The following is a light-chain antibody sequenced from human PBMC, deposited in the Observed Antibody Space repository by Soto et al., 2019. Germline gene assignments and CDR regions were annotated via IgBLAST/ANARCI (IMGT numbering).Light chain of an antibody. V-gene: IGKV3-20*01. CDR3: QQYGSSPRT. J-gene: IGKJ2*01. CDR2: GPS. Sequence: IVLTQSPGTLSLSPGERATLSCRASQSVSSSDLAWYQQKPGQAPRLLIFGPSRRATGIPDRFSGSGSGTEFTLTISRLEPEDFAVYYCQQYGSSPRTFGQGTKLEIK. CDR1: QSVSSSD.